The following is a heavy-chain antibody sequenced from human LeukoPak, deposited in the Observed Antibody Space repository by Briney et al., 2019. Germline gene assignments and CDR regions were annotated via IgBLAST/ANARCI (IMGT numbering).Heavy chain of an antibody. CDR3: ARNYFESGSPDY. J-gene: IGHJ4*02. Sequence: SETLSLTCIVSGYSISNGYYWGWIRQPPGKGLEWIGTIYHSGGTYYNPSLKSRVTISVDTSKNQFSLNLSSVTAADTAVYHCARNYFESGSPDYWGQGTLVTVSS. CDR2: IYHSGGT. CDR1: GYSISNGYY. V-gene: IGHV4-38-2*02. D-gene: IGHD3-10*01.